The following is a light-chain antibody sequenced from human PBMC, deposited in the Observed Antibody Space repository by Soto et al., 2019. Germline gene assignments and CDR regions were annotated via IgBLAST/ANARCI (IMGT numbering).Light chain of an antibody. J-gene: IGLJ2*01. CDR2: EVS. CDR1: SSDVGGYNY. Sequence: QSALTQPASVSGSPGQSITISCTGTSSDVGGYNYVSWYQQHPGKAPKLMIYEVSSRPSGVSNRFSGSKSGNTASLTISGLQAEDEADYYRSSYTSSSTLEVFGGGTKLTVL. V-gene: IGLV2-14*01. CDR3: SSYTSSSTLEV.